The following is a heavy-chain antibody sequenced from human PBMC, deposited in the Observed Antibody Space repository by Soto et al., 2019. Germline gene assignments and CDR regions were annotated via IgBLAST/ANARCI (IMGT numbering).Heavy chain of an antibody. Sequence: QVQLVQSGAEVKKPGSSVKVSCKTSGGTFSSYAFNWVRRAPGQGLEWMGRIIPVFGTPNFAQKFQGRVTFTADASTTTTYMELTSLTSEDTAIYYCARGLSTSFRMDVWGPGTAATVSS. J-gene: IGHJ6*02. D-gene: IGHD2-8*01. CDR1: GGTFSSYA. CDR2: IIPVFGTP. V-gene: IGHV1-69*18. CDR3: ARGLSTSFRMDV.